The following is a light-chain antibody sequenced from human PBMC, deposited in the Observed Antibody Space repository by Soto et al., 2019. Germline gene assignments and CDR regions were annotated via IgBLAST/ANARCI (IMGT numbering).Light chain of an antibody. J-gene: IGKJ4*01. Sequence: DIQMTQSPSTLSASVGDRVIITCRASQSLSSWLAWYQQKPGKAPKLLIYKASSLESGVPSRFSGSGSGTEFTLTISSLQPDDFATYYCLQYNSYPLTFGGGTKV. CDR1: QSLSSW. CDR2: KAS. V-gene: IGKV1-5*03. CDR3: LQYNSYPLT.